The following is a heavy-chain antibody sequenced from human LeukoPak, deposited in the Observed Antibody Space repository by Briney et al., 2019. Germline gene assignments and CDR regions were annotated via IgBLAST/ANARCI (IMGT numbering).Heavy chain of an antibody. CDR2: INPNGGST. Sequence: GASVKVSCKASGYTFTNYYMHWVRQAPGQGLEWMGIINPNGGSTSYAQKFQGRVTITADESTSTAYMELSSLRSEDTAVYYCARGSVWELLVNEYFQHWGQGTLVTVSS. V-gene: IGHV1-46*01. CDR3: ARGSVWELLVNEYFQH. CDR1: GYTFTNYY. J-gene: IGHJ1*01. D-gene: IGHD1-26*01.